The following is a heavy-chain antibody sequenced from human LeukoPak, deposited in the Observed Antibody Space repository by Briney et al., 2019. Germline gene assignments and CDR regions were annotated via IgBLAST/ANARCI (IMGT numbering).Heavy chain of an antibody. CDR3: ATDGIAAAGTKFYYYGMDV. J-gene: IGHJ6*02. CDR2: FDPEDGET. CDR1: GYTLTELS. Sequence: ASVKVSCKVSGYTLTELSMHWVRQAPGNGLEWMGGFDPEDGETIYAQKFRGRVTMTEDTSTDTAYMELSSLRSEDTAVYYCATDGIAAAGTKFYYYGMDVWGQGTTVTVSS. V-gene: IGHV1-24*01. D-gene: IGHD6-13*01.